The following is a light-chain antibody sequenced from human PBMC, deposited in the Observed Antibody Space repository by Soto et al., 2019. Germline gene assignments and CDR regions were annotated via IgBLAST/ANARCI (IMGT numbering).Light chain of an antibody. J-gene: IGKJ4*01. CDR3: QQYYSTPLT. Sequence: DIVMTQTQESLAVSLGERATINCKSSQSVLYSSNNKNYLAWYQQKPGQPPKLLIYWASTRESGVPDRFSGSGSGTDFTLTISSLQAEDVAVYYCQQYYSTPLTFGGGTKVDIK. CDR2: WAS. CDR1: QSVLYSSNNKNY. V-gene: IGKV4-1*01.